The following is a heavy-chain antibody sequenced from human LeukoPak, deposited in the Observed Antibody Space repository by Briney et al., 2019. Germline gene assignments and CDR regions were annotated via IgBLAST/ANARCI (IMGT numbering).Heavy chain of an antibody. CDR1: GGSISSYY. J-gene: IGHJ4*02. V-gene: IGHV4-4*07. CDR3: AREGRSDTDGY. Sequence: SETLSLTCTASGGSISSYYWTWIRQPAGKGLECIGRISASGSTNYNPSLKSRVTMSLDTSKNQFSLNLTSVTAADTATYYCAREGRSDTDGYWGQGTLVTVSS. CDR2: ISASGST. D-gene: IGHD3-16*01.